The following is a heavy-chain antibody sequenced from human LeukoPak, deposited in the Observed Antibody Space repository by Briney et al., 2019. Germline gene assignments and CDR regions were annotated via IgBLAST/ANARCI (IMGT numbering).Heavy chain of an antibody. Sequence: GASVNVSCKASGYTFTGYYMHWVRQAPGQGVEWVGWINPNSGGTNYAQKFQGRVTMTRDTSISTAYMELSRLRSDDTAVYYCARDRGERWLQWVDYWGQGTLVTVSS. CDR3: ARDRGERWLQWVDY. CDR1: GYTFTGYY. CDR2: INPNSGGT. J-gene: IGHJ4*02. D-gene: IGHD5-24*01. V-gene: IGHV1-2*02.